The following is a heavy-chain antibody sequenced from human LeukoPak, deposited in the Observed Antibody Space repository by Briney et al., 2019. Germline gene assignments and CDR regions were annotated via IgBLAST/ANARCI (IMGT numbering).Heavy chain of an antibody. CDR3: ARGPLMTTVTTSGDY. CDR1: GGSFSGYY. V-gene: IGHV4-34*01. CDR2: SNHSGST. D-gene: IGHD4-17*01. Sequence: SETLSLTCAVYGGSFSGYYWSWIRQPPGKGLEWIGESNHSGSTNYNPSLKSRVTISVDTSKNQFSLKLSSVTAADTAVYYCARGPLMTTVTTSGDYWGQGTLVTVSS. J-gene: IGHJ4*02.